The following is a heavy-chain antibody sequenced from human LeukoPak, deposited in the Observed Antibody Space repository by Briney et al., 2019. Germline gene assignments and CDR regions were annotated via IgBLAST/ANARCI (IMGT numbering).Heavy chain of an antibody. CDR1: GGPFSSYA. J-gene: IGHJ4*02. Sequence: ASVKVSCKASGGPFSSYAISWVRQAPGQGLEWMGGIILVYNTTNYAQTFQDRVTITADKSTNTAFLVLSSLRSEDTAVYYCAKVGTAPVWGSYRAYYFDYWGQGTLVTVSS. CDR2: IILVYNTT. V-gene: IGHV1-69*06. CDR3: AKVGTAPVWGSYRAYYFDY. D-gene: IGHD3-16*02.